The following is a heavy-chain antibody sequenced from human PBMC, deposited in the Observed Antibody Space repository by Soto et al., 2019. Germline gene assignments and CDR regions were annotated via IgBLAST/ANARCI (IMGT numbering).Heavy chain of an antibody. V-gene: IGHV4-30-4*01. D-gene: IGHD6-6*01. CDR2: IYYSGST. CDR3: ARDKNRSSSSMYFYYYGMDV. CDR1: GGSISSGDYY. J-gene: IGHJ6*02. Sequence: QVQLQESGPGLVKPSQTLSLTCTVSGGSISSGDYYWSWIRQPPGKGLEWIGYIYYSGSTYYNPSLKRRVTISVDTSKNQFSLKLSSVAAADTAVYCCARDKNRSSSSMYFYYYGMDVWGQGTTVTVSS.